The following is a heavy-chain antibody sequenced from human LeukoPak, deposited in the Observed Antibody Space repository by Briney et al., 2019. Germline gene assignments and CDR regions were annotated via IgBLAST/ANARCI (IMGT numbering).Heavy chain of an antibody. J-gene: IGHJ4*02. CDR3: ARRTTYFGWRPSEYPSCFDY. CDR1: GYSISRGYY. Sequence: SETLSLTCTVSGYSISRGYYSGWIRQPPGKGLEWIGSNYHSGCTFYIPSLKSRVTILIDTSKNQFSLKLNSVTAADTAVYYCARRTTYFGWRPSEYPSCFDYWGQGTLVTVSS. CDR2: NYHSGCT. V-gene: IGHV4-38-2*02. D-gene: IGHD3-9*01.